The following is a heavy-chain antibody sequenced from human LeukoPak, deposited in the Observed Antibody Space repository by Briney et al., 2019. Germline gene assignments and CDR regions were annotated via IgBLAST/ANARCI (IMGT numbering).Heavy chain of an antibody. V-gene: IGHV3-33*01. CDR3: ARGSGHYDFWSGLYFDY. J-gene: IGHJ4*02. D-gene: IGHD3-3*01. CDR2: IWYDGSNK. CDR1: GFXFSSYG. Sequence: GGSLRLSCAASGFXFSSYGIHWVRQAPGKGLEWVVVIWYDGSNKYYADSVKGRFTISRDNSKNTLYLQMNSLRAEDTAVYYCARGSGHYDFWSGLYFDYWGQGTLVTVSS.